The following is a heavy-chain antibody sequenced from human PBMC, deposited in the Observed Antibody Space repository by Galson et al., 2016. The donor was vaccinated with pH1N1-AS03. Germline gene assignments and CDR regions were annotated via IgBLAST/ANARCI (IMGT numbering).Heavy chain of an antibody. V-gene: IGHV4-4*07. CDR1: GGSISGYY. D-gene: IGHD1-26*01. Sequence: ETLSLTCTVPGGSISGYYWSWIRPPAGKGLEWVGRMYTSGSTNYHPSLKSRVTMSVDTSKNQLSLKLSSLTAADTAVDYCARVIGGSYYAFDIWGQGTMVTVSS. J-gene: IGHJ3*02. CDR3: ARVIGGSYYAFDI. CDR2: MYTSGST.